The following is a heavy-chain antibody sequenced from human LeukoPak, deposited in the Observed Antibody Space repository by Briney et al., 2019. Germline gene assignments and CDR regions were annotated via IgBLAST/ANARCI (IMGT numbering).Heavy chain of an antibody. J-gene: IGHJ4*02. Sequence: AGGSLRLSCAASGFTFDDYNMHWVRQAPGKGLEWVSLITWDGGHTYYGDSVEGRFTISRDNSKNSLYLQMSSLRIEDTAVYYCVKDRTRSSSWYEEKNFESWGQGTLVTVSS. CDR2: ITWDGGHT. CDR1: GFTFDDYN. CDR3: VKDRTRSSSWYEEKNFES. D-gene: IGHD6-13*01. V-gene: IGHV3-43*01.